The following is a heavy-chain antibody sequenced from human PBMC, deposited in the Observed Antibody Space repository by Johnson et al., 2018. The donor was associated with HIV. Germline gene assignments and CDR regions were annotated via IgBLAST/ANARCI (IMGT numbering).Heavy chain of an antibody. D-gene: IGHD3-10*01. CDR1: GFTFSDYY. J-gene: IGHJ3*02. CDR3: TTEWEYYYGSGKLDAFDI. Sequence: QVQLVESGGGLVKPGGSLRLSCAASGFTFSDYYMSWIRQAPGKGLEWFSYISSSGSTIYYADSVKGRFTISRDNAKNSLYLQMNSLKTEDTAVYYFTTEWEYYYGSGKLDAFDIWGQGTMVTVSS. CDR2: ISSSGSTI. V-gene: IGHV3-11*01.